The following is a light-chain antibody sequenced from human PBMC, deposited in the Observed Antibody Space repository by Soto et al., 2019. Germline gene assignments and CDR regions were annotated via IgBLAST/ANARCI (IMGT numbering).Light chain of an antibody. CDR3: VLYMGSGISV. J-gene: IGLJ3*02. Sequence: QTVVTQEPSFSVSPGGTVTLTCALSSGSVSTSYYPSWYQQTPGQAPRTLIYSTNTRSSGVPDRFSGSILGNKAALTITGAQADDESDYNCVLYMGSGISVFGGGTKLTVL. CDR2: STN. CDR1: SGSVSTSYY. V-gene: IGLV8-61*01.